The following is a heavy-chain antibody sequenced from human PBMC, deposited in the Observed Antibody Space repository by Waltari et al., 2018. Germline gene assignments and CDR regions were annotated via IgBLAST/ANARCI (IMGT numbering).Heavy chain of an antibody. V-gene: IGHV4-39*01. Sequence: QVQLQESGPGLEKPSETLSLTCTVSGGATSSTSYYWAWIRQPPGKGLEWIGSIYYSGTTYYNPSLKIRVTRSIDTSKNQFSLKLSAVTAADTAVYYCARSGTPISYYYGSGSLFDPWGQGTLVTVSS. CDR1: GGATSSTSYY. J-gene: IGHJ5*02. D-gene: IGHD3-10*01. CDR3: ARSGTPISYYYGSGSLFDP. CDR2: IYYSGTT.